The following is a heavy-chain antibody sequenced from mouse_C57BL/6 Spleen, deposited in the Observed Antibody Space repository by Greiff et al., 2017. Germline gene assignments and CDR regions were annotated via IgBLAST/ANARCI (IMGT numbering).Heavy chain of an antibody. D-gene: IGHD1-1*01. V-gene: IGHV1-15*01. J-gene: IGHJ2*01. CDR2: IDPETGGT. CDR1: GYTFTDYE. CDR3: TRRQGLLGITTVVATGDY. Sequence: QVQLQQSGAELVRPGASVTLSCKASGYTFTDYEMHWVKQTPVHGLEWIGAIDPETGGTAYNQKFKGKAILTADKSSSTAYMELRSLTSEDSAVYYCTRRQGLLGITTVVATGDYWGQGTTLTVSS.